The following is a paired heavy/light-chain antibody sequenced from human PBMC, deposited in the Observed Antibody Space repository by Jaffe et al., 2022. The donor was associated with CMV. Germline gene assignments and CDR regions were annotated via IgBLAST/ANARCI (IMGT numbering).Heavy chain of an antibody. J-gene: IGHJ6*03. Sequence: QVQLVESGGGLVKPGGSLRLSCAASGFTFSDYYMSWIRQAPGKGLEWVSYISSSSSYTNYADSVKGRFTISRDNAKNSLYLQMNSLRAEDTAVYYCARDALQDIVVVPADTRATYYMDVWGKGTTVTVSS. CDR1: GFTFSDYY. CDR2: ISSSSSYT. D-gene: IGHD2-2*01. CDR3: ARDALQDIVVVPADTRATYYMDV. V-gene: IGHV3-11*06.
Light chain of an antibody. J-gene: IGKJ1*01. CDR2: KAS. CDR3: QQYNSYSPVT. Sequence: DIQMTQSPSTLSASVGDRVTITCRASQSISSWLAWYQQKPGKAPKLLIYKASSLESGVPSRFSGSGSGTEFTLTISSLQPDDFATYYCQQYNSYSPVTFGQGTKVEIK. V-gene: IGKV1-5*03. CDR1: QSISSW.